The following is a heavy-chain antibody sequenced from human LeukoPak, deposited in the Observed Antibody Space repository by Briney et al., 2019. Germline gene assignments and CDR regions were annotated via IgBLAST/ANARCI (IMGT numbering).Heavy chain of an antibody. D-gene: IGHD2-15*01. J-gene: IGHJ6*03. CDR2: ISGSGGST. CDR3: AKDPLVAHPYYYYMDV. V-gene: IGHV3-23*01. CDR1: GFTFSSYG. Sequence: PGGSLRLSCAASGFTFSSYGMSWVRQAPGKGLEWVSAISGSGGSTYYADSVKGRFTISRDNSKNTLYLQMNSLRAEDTAVYYCAKDPLVAHPYYYYMDVWGKGTTVTISS.